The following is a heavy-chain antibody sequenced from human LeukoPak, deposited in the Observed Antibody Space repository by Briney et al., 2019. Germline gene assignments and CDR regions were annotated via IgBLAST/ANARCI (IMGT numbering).Heavy chain of an antibody. V-gene: IGHV4-39*07. Sequence: SETLSLTCTVSGGSISSSSYYWGWIRQPPGKGLEWIGSIYYSGSTYYNPSLKSRVTISVDTSKNQFSLKLSSVTAADTAVYYCAIAAYSSGPIGAFDIWGQGTMVTVSS. CDR2: IYYSGST. CDR3: AIAAYSSGPIGAFDI. D-gene: IGHD6-19*01. CDR1: GGSISSSSYY. J-gene: IGHJ3*02.